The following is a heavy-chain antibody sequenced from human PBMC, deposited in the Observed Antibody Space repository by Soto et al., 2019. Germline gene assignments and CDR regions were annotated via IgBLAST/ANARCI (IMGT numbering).Heavy chain of an antibody. D-gene: IGHD6-13*01. Sequence: AGALRLTCAASGVTFSSYAMHWVRQAPGKGLEWVAVISYDGSNKYYADSEKGRFTISRDNSKNTLYLQMNSLRAEDTAVYYCARGLGIAAAGFDYWGQGTLVTVSS. V-gene: IGHV3-30-3*01. J-gene: IGHJ4*02. CDR3: ARGLGIAAAGFDY. CDR1: GVTFSSYA. CDR2: ISYDGSNK.